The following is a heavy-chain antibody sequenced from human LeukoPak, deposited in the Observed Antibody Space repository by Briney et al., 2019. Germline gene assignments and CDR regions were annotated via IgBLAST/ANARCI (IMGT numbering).Heavy chain of an antibody. CDR3: AKVGGGGITIFGEDY. D-gene: IGHD3-3*01. J-gene: IGHJ4*02. CDR2: IRYDGNNK. CDR1: GFTFSSYG. V-gene: IGHV3-30*02. Sequence: GGSLRLSCAASGFTFSSYGMHWVRQAPGKGLEWVAFIRYDGNNKHYADSVKGRFTISRDNSKNTLYLQMNSLRAEDTAVYYCAKVGGGGITIFGEDYWGQGTLVTVSS.